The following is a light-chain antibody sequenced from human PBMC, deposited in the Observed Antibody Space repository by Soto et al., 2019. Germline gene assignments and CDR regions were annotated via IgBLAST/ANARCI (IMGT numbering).Light chain of an antibody. CDR3: QQANSPFT. J-gene: IGKJ3*01. CDR1: QDISSW. V-gene: IGKV1-12*01. Sequence: DIQMIRSPSSVSASLGDRVSITCRASQDISSWLAWYQQKPGKAPKLLIYAASSLQSGVPSRFSGSGSGTDFTLTISSLQPEDFATYYCQQANSPFTFGPGTKVEI. CDR2: AAS.